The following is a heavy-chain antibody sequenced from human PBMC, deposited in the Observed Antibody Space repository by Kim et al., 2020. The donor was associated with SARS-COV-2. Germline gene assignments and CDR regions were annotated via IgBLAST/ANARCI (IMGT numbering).Heavy chain of an antibody. J-gene: IGHJ3*02. D-gene: IGHD5-12*01. CDR2: ISSSSSYI. CDR1: GFTFSSYS. V-gene: IGHV3-21*01. Sequence: GGSLRLSCAASGFTFSSYSMNWVRQAPGKGLEWVSSISSSSSYIYYADSVKGRFTISRDNAKNSLYLQMNRLRAEDTAVYYCERGDSGHTILLEAVDIWGKATIVTVSS. CDR3: ERGDSGHTILLEAVDI.